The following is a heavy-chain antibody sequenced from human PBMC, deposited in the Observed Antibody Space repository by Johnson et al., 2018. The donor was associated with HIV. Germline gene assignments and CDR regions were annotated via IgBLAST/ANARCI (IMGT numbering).Heavy chain of an antibody. J-gene: IGHJ3*02. D-gene: IGHD3-10*01. CDR2: ISSSGSTK. V-gene: IGHV3-11*04. CDR3: AIESTPWGGEYFNYGLDI. CDR1: GFTFDDYG. Sequence: HVQLVESGGGVVQPGGSLRLSCAASGFTFDDYGMSWVRQAPGKGLEWVSHISSSGSTKKYADSVRGRLTVSRDNAKKSLYLEMNNLRVDDTAVYYCAIESTPWGGEYFNYGLDIWGQWTMVAVSS.